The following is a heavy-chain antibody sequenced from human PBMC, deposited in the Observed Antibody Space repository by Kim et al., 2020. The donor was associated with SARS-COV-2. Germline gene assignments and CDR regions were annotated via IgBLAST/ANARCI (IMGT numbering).Heavy chain of an antibody. J-gene: IGHJ4*02. V-gene: IGHV4-39*01. CDR1: GGSISSSSYY. CDR3: ARGEDSSGPDY. D-gene: IGHD3-22*01. Sequence: SETLSLTCTVSGGSISSSSYYWGWIRQPPGKGLEWIGSIYYSGSTYYNPSLKSRVTISVDTSKNQFSLKLSSVTAADTAVYYCARGEDSSGPDYWGQGTL. CDR2: IYYSGST.